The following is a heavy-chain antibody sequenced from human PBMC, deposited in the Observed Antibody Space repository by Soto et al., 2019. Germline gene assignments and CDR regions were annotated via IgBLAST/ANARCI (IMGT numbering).Heavy chain of an antibody. CDR2: IWYDGSNK. J-gene: IGHJ6*02. V-gene: IGHV3-33*01. CDR1: GFTFSSYG. Sequence: GGSLRLSCAASGFTFSSYGMHWVRQAPGKGLEWVAVIWYDGSNKYYADSVKGRFTISRDNSKNTLYLQMNSLRAEDTAVYYCARGMATITLEGYYYYGMDVWGQGTTVTVSS. D-gene: IGHD5-12*01. CDR3: ARGMATITLEGYYYYGMDV.